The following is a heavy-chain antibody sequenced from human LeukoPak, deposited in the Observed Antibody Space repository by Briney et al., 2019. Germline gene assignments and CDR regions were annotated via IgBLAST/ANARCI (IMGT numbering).Heavy chain of an antibody. CDR3: GRTSYYYDL. J-gene: IGHJ4*02. Sequence: QPGGSLRLSCAASGFTFSTYWMSWVRQAPGKGLEWVANINPDGSAKYYADSMKGRFAISRDNALNSLYLQMNSLTAEDTAVYYCGRTSYYYDLWGQGTLVTVSS. D-gene: IGHD3/OR15-3a*01. V-gene: IGHV3-7*01. CDR2: INPDGSAK. CDR1: GFTFSTYW.